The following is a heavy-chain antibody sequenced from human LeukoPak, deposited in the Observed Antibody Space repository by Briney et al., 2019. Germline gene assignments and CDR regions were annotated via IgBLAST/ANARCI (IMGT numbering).Heavy chain of an antibody. Sequence: GGSLRLSCAASGFTFSSYGMHWVRQAPGKGLEWVAFIRYDGSNKYYADSVKGRFTISRDNAKNSLYLQMNSLRAEDTAVYYCARDLKPPLGYCSGGSCYSHDAFDIWGQGTMVTVSS. J-gene: IGHJ3*02. CDR2: IRYDGSNK. D-gene: IGHD2-15*01. CDR1: GFTFSSYG. V-gene: IGHV3-30*02. CDR3: ARDLKPPLGYCSGGSCYSHDAFDI.